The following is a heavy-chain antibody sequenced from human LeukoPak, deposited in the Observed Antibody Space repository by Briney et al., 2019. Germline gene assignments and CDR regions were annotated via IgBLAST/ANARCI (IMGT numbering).Heavy chain of an antibody. J-gene: IGHJ6*02. CDR1: GYTFTGYY. Sequence: ASVKVSCTASGYTFTGYYMHWVRQAPGQGLAWMGWINPNSGGTNYAQKFQGRVTMTRDTSISTAYMELSRLRSDDTAVYYCARAGNYDFWSGLYGMDVWGQGTTVTVSS. CDR2: INPNSGGT. D-gene: IGHD3-3*01. CDR3: ARAGNYDFWSGLYGMDV. V-gene: IGHV1-2*02.